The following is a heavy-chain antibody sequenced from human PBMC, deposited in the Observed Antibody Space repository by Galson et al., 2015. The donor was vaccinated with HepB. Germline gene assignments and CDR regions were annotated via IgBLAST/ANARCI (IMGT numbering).Heavy chain of an antibody. CDR3: AFMVTPRNAPFDY. D-gene: IGHD4-23*01. J-gene: IGHJ4*02. Sequence: SLRLSCAASGFTFSSYGMHWVRQAPGKGLEWVAVIWYDGSNKYYADSVKGRFTISRDNSKNTLYLQMNSLRAEDTAVYYCAFMVTPRNAPFDYWGQGTLVTVSS. CDR1: GFTFSSYG. V-gene: IGHV3-33*01. CDR2: IWYDGSNK.